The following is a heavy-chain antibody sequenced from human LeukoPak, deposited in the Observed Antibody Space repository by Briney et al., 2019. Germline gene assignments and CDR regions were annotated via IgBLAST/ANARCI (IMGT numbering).Heavy chain of an antibody. Sequence: PSETLSLTCAVYGGSFSGYYWSWIRQPPGKGLEWIGEINHSGSTNYNPSLKSRVTMSVDTSKNQFSLKLSSVTAADTAVYYCARLRYWGQGTLVTVSS. V-gene: IGHV4-34*01. CDR2: INHSGST. J-gene: IGHJ4*02. CDR3: ARLRY. CDR1: GGSFSGYY.